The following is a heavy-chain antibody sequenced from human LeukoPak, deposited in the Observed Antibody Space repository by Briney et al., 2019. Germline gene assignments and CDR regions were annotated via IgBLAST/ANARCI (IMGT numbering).Heavy chain of an antibody. V-gene: IGHV4-59*08. CDR3: ARQPGGTAAFDL. J-gene: IGHJ3*01. CDR1: GGSINSCY. CDR2: IYYSGST. D-gene: IGHD1-14*01. Sequence: SETLSLTCTVSGGSINSCYWSWIRQPPGKGLEWIAYIYYSGSTNYNPSLKSRVTISVDTSKNQFSLTLNSVTAADTAVYYCARQPGGTAAFDLWGQGTMVTVSS.